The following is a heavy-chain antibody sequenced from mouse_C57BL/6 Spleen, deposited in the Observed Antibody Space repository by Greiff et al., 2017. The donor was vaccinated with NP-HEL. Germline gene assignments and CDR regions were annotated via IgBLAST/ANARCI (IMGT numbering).Heavy chain of an antibody. D-gene: IGHD2-3*01. CDR1: GYAFSSSW. CDR2: IYPGDGDT. Sequence: QVQLQQSGPELVKPGASVKISCKASGYAFSSSWMNWVKQRPGTGLEWIGRIYPGDGDTNYNGKFKGKATLTADKSSSTAYMQLSSLTSEDSAVYFCASYDGYYYFDYWGQGTTLTVSS. V-gene: IGHV1-82*01. CDR3: ASYDGYYYFDY. J-gene: IGHJ2*01.